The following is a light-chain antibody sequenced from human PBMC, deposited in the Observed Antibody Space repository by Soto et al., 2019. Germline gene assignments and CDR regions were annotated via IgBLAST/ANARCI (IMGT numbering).Light chain of an antibody. J-gene: IGKJ5*01. CDR2: GAS. Sequence: ETLMTQSPATLSVSPGERATLSCRASQSITNNYLAWYQQKPGQAPRLLVYGASSRATGIPERFSGSVSETDFTLSISRLEPEDFAVYYCQHYGNSPLTFGQGTRLEIK. CDR3: QHYGNSPLT. CDR1: QSITNNY. V-gene: IGKV3-20*01.